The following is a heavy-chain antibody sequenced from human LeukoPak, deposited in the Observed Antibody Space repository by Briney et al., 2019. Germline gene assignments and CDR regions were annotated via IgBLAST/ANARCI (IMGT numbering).Heavy chain of an antibody. D-gene: IGHD2-15*01. CDR3: TRRVSATRWFDP. Sequence: GGSLRFSCAPSGFTFSSYWMHWFRQPPGKGLVWVSLINSDGSNTNYADSVKGQFTISRDNAENTLYLQMNSLRVEDTAVYYCTRRVSATRWFDPWGQGTLVTVSS. CDR1: GFTFSSYW. CDR2: INSDGSNT. J-gene: IGHJ5*02. V-gene: IGHV3-74*01.